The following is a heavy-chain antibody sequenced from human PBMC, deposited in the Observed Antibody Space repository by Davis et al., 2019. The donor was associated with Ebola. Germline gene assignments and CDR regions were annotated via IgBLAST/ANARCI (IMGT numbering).Heavy chain of an antibody. J-gene: IGHJ4*02. V-gene: IGHV5-10-1*01. CDR1: GYTFTNYD. Sequence: KVSCKASGYTFTNYDVHWVRQMPGTGLEWMGRIDPSDSYTNYSPSFQGHVTISADKSISTAYLQWSSLKASDTAMYYCALSNTAMVGDFDYWGQGTLVTVSS. CDR3: ALSNTAMVGDFDY. CDR2: IDPSDSYT. D-gene: IGHD5-18*01.